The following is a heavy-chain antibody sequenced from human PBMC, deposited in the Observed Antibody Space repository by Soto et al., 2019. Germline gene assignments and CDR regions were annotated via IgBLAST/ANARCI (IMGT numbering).Heavy chain of an antibody. D-gene: IGHD3-9*01. Sequence: QVQLQESGPGLVKPSETLSLTCSVSGDSLTSYYRTWVRQPPGKGLEWIGYIYYTGKTNYNPSLKSRVTISMDLSKNHFSLELRSLTAADTAVYYCARIILTGYYGLEPWGQGTLVIVSA. V-gene: IGHV4-59*01. CDR1: GDSLTSYY. J-gene: IGHJ5*02. CDR2: IYYTGKT. CDR3: ARIILTGYYGLEP.